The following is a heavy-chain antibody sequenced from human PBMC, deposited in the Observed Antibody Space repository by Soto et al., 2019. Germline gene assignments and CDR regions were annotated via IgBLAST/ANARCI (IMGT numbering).Heavy chain of an antibody. J-gene: IGHJ3*02. V-gene: IGHV3-11*01. CDR3: ARDRAYPDAFDI. Sequence: QVQLVESGGGLVKPGGSLRLSCAASGFTFSDYYMSWIRQAPGKGLEWVSYISHGSTTIYYTDSVKGRFTISRDNAKNSLYLQMNSLRAEDTAVYYCARDRAYPDAFDIWDQGTMVTVSS. CDR2: ISHGSTTI. CDR1: GFTFSDYY.